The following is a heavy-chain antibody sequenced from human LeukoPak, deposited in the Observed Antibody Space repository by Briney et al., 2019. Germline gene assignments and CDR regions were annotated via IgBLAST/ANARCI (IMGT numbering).Heavy chain of an antibody. D-gene: IGHD6-13*01. CDR1: GYTFIDYY. CDR2: SIPNSGGT. J-gene: IGHJ3*02. Sequence: ASVKVSCKASGYTFIDYYIHWMRQAPGQGLEWMGWSIPNSGGTNYAQKFQGRVTMTRDTSISTAYMELRSLRSDDTAVYYCARDVVFGIAAAPDAFDIWGQGTMVTVSS. CDR3: ARDVVFGIAAAPDAFDI. V-gene: IGHV1-2*02.